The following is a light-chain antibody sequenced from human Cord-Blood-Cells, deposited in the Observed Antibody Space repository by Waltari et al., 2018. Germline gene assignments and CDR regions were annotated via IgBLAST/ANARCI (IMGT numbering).Light chain of an antibody. CDR1: QSISSY. J-gene: IGKJ4*01. CDR2: AAS. V-gene: IGKV1-39*01. Sequence: DIQMTQSPSSLSASVGDRGTINYRASQSISSYLNWYQQKPGKAPKLLLYAASSLQSGVPSRFSVSGSGTDLTLTVSSLQPEDFATYYCQQSYSTPLTFGGGTKVEIK. CDR3: QQSYSTPLT.